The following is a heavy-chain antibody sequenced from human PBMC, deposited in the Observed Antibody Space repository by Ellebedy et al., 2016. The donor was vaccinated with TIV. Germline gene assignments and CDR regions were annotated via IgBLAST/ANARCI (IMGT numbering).Heavy chain of an antibody. V-gene: IGHV3-23*01. D-gene: IGHD3-3*01. CDR3: AKRDFFGVDTLTFDS. CDR1: GFTFSYYW. CDR2: ISGSATNT. J-gene: IGHJ4*02. Sequence: GESLKISCAASGFTFSYYWMHWVRQASGKGLEWVSAISGSATNTNYADSVKGRFTISRDNSKNTVYLQMNSLRAEDTAVYYCAKRDFFGVDTLTFDSWGQGTLVTVSS.